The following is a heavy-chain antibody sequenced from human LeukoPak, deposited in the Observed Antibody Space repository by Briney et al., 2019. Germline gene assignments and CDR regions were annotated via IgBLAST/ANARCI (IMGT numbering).Heavy chain of an antibody. Sequence: SETLSLTCTVSGGSIGSYYWSWIRQPPGKGLEWIGYIYYSGSTNYNPSLKSRVTMSLDTPKNQFSLKLSSVTAADTAVYYCARAVRGVDINWFDPWGQGTLVTVSS. J-gene: IGHJ5*02. CDR1: GGSIGSYY. CDR2: IYYSGST. V-gene: IGHV4-59*01. D-gene: IGHD3-10*01. CDR3: ARAVRGVDINWFDP.